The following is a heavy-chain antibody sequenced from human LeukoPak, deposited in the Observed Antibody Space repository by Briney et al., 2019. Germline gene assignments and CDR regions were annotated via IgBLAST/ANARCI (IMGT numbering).Heavy chain of an antibody. J-gene: IGHJ4*02. Sequence: GGSLRLSCGGSGFTFSSYAMHWVRQAPGKGLEWVAGTSYNGKDKFYADSVKGRFSISRDNSKNTLYLRMDSLRAEDTAVYYCAKGDSYYDSSGYYHVKALFDYWGQGALVTVS. CDR1: GFTFSSYA. CDR3: AKGDSYYDSSGYYHVKALFDY. CDR2: TSYNGKDK. V-gene: IGHV3-30*04. D-gene: IGHD3-22*01.